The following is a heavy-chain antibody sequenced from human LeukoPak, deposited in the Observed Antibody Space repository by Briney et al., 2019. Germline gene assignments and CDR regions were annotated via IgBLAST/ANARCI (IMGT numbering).Heavy chain of an antibody. CDR1: GGTFSSYA. J-gene: IGHJ4*02. CDR3: ATSAYGDFPFDY. CDR2: IIPIFGTA. D-gene: IGHD4-17*01. Sequence: SVKVSCKASGGTFSSYAISWVRQAPGQGLEWMGGIIPIFGTANYAQKFQGRVTITADKSTSTAYMELSSLRSGDTAVYYCATSAYGDFPFDYWGQGTLVTVSS. V-gene: IGHV1-69*06.